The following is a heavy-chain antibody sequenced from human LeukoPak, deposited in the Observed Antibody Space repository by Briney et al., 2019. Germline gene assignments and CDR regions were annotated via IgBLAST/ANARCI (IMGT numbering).Heavy chain of an antibody. Sequence: GGSLRLSCVASGFTFNKYSMSWVRQAPGKGLEWVSGISGSGGSTYYADSVKGRFTISRDNSKNTLYLQMNSLRAEDTAVYYCAKRLDSSSWYPAFDYWGQGTLVTVSS. D-gene: IGHD6-13*01. CDR2: ISGSGGST. CDR1: GFTFNKYS. J-gene: IGHJ4*02. V-gene: IGHV3-23*01. CDR3: AKRLDSSSWYPAFDY.